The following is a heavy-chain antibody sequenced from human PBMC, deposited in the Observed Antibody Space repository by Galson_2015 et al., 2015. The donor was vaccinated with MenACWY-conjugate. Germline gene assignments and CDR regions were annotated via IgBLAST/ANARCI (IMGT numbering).Heavy chain of an antibody. CDR2: IRSDGSVK. CDR3: AKDVPVAYFDY. V-gene: IGHV3-30*02. D-gene: IGHD2-2*01. J-gene: IGHJ4*02. Sequence: SLRLSCATSGFSFSSYGMHWVRRAPGKGLEWVTFIRSDGSVKYYADSVKGRLTIFRDNSKNIVYMQMNSLRPEDTAVYYCAKDVPVAYFDYWGQGTLVTVSS. CDR1: GFSFSSYG.